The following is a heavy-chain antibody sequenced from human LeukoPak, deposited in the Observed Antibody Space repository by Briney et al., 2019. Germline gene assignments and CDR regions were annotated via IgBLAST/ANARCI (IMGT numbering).Heavy chain of an antibody. V-gene: IGHV3-7*01. Sequence: GGSLRLSCAASGFTFSSYWMSWVRQAPGKGLEWVGNIKQDGSEKYYVDSVKGRFTISRDNAKNSLYLQMNSLRAEDTAVYYCAREGGPYYYDSSGYPYFDYWGQGTLVTVSS. D-gene: IGHD3-22*01. CDR1: GFTFSSYW. CDR2: IKQDGSEK. J-gene: IGHJ4*02. CDR3: AREGGPYYYDSSGYPYFDY.